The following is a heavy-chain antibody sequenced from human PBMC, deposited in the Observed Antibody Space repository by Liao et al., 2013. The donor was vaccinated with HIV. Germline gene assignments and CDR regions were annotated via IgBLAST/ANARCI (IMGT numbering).Heavy chain of an antibody. CDR2: INHSGST. V-gene: IGHV4-34*01. D-gene: IGHD3-22*01. CDR3: ARARWGYDTSGLRLYYHYMDV. Sequence: QVQLQQWGAGLLKPSETLSLTCAVYGGSFSGYYWSWIRQPPGKGLEWIGKINHSGSTNYNPSLKSRVTISVDTSRNQFSLNLSSVTAADTAMYYCARARWGYDTSGLRLYYHYMDVWGKGTTVTVSS. CDR1: GGSFSGYY. J-gene: IGHJ6*03.